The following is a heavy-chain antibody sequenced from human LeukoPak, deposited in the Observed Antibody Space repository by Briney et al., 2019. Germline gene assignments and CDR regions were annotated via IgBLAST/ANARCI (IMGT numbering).Heavy chain of an antibody. CDR1: GYSFVGYF. D-gene: IGHD6-6*01. Sequence: GASVKVSCKTSGYSFVGYFIHWVRQAPGQGLEWMGRIIPIFGTANYAQKFQGRVTITTDESTSTAYMELSSLRSEDTAVYYCASFSSRLGYYFDYWGQGTLVTVSS. CDR3: ASFSSRLGYYFDY. CDR2: IIPIFGTA. V-gene: IGHV1-69*05. J-gene: IGHJ4*02.